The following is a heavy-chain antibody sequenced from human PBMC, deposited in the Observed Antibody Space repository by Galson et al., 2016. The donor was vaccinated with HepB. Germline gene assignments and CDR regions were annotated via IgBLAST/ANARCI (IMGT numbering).Heavy chain of an antibody. D-gene: IGHD1-1*01. CDR3: ARGNGRPGERGDY. Sequence: SLRLSCAASGFTFSSYVMSWVRQTPGKGLVWVSRINYGGTNTDYADSVKGRFAISRDNAKNTLYLQMTNLRAEDTAVYYCARGNGRPGERGDYWGQGTLVTVSS. CDR2: INYGGTNT. V-gene: IGHV3-74*01. CDR1: GFTFSSYV. J-gene: IGHJ4*02.